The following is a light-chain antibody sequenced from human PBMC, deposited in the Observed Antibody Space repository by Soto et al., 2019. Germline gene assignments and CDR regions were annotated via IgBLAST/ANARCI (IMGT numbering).Light chain of an antibody. Sequence: QSVLTQPPSAPGTPGQRVTISCSGSSSNIGSNYVYWYQQLPGTAPKLLIYRNNQRPSGVPDRFSGSKSGTSASLAISGLRSEDEADYYCAAWDDSLSGVAFGGGTKVTVL. CDR3: AAWDDSLSGVA. V-gene: IGLV1-47*01. CDR1: SSNIGSNY. CDR2: RNN. J-gene: IGLJ2*01.